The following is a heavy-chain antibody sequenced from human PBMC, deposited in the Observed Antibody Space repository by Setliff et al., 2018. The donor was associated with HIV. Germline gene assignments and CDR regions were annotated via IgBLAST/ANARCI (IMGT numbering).Heavy chain of an antibody. J-gene: IGHJ5*02. CDR3: ATLNFPLNWFDP. CDR2: ISYSGST. CDR1: GASISSNPYY. V-gene: IGHV4-39*01. Sequence: SETLSLTCSVSGASISSNPYYWAWIRQPPGKGLEWIATISYSGSTHYNLALMSRVTISMDTSRNQFSVKLSSVTAADTAIYYCATLNFPLNWFDPWGQGTPVTVSS.